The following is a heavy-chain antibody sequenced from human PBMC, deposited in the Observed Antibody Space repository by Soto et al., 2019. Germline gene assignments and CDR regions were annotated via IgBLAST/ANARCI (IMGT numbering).Heavy chain of an antibody. Sequence: GGSLRLSCAASGFTFSSYAMSWVRQAPGKGLEWGSAISGSGGSTYYADSVKGRFTISRGNSKNTLYLQMNSLRAEDTAVYYCAKSPGGLDYDILTGYRLYFDYWGQGTLVTVSS. V-gene: IGHV3-23*01. CDR1: GFTFSSYA. D-gene: IGHD3-9*01. CDR2: ISGSGGST. J-gene: IGHJ4*02. CDR3: AKSPGGLDYDILTGYRLYFDY.